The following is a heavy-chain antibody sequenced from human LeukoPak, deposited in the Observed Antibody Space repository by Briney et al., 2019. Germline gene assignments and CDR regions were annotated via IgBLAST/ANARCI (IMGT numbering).Heavy chain of an antibody. Sequence: PGGSLRLSCAASGFTFSSHSMNWVRQAPGKGLEWVSSISSSSSYIYYADSVKGRFTISRDNAKNSLYLQMNSLRAEDTAVYYCARDPYSSGWAYYFDYWGQGTLVTVSS. V-gene: IGHV3-21*01. CDR2: ISSSSSYI. J-gene: IGHJ4*02. CDR1: GFTFSSHS. D-gene: IGHD6-19*01. CDR3: ARDPYSSGWAYYFDY.